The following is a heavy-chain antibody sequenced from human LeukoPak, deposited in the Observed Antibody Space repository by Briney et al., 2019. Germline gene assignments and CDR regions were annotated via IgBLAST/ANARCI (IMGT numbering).Heavy chain of an antibody. CDR1: GGSISSYY. J-gene: IGHJ6*03. CDR2: IYYSGST. CDR3: ARGGDGFWSGYSYYYYYYMDV. V-gene: IGHV4-59*01. D-gene: IGHD3-3*01. Sequence: PSETLSLTCTVSGGSISSYYWSWIRQPPGKGLEWIGYIYYSGSTNYNPSLKSRVTISVDTSKNQFSLKLSSVTAADTAVYYCARGGDGFWSGYSYYYYYYMDVWGKGTTVTVSS.